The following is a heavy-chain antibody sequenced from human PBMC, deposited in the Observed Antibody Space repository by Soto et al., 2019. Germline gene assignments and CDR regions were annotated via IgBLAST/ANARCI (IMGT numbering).Heavy chain of an antibody. CDR3: AREPLTVAGDDDAFDS. V-gene: IGHV3-33*01. Sequence: GGSLRLSCAASGFTFSSYGMHWVRQAPGQGLEWVAVIWYDGSNKYYADSVKGRFTISRDNSKNTLYLQMNSLRAEDTAVYYCAREPLTVAGDDDAFDSCGQGTMVTVSS. D-gene: IGHD6-19*01. CDR2: IWYDGSNK. J-gene: IGHJ3*02. CDR1: GFTFSSYG.